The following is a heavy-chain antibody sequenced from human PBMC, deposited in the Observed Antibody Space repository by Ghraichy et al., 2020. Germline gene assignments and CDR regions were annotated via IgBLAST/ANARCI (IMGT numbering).Heavy chain of an antibody. CDR1: EFSLSDYE. Sequence: GGSLRHSCAASEFSLSDYEMSWVRQAPGKGLEWISYISSGGTTMFYADSVKGRFTISRDNAKNSLYLQMNSLRADDTAVYYCVRDSSGLGDLLDVWGQGTTVTVSS. V-gene: IGHV3-48*03. CDR3: VRDSSGLGDLLDV. CDR2: ISSGGTTM. J-gene: IGHJ6*02. D-gene: IGHD6-19*01.